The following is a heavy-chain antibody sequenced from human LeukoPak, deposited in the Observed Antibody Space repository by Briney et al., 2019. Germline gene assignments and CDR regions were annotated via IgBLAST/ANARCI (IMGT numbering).Heavy chain of an antibody. D-gene: IGHD6-19*01. Sequence: GGSLRLSCAASGFTFSSYSMNWVRQAPGKGPEWVSYISTYRRSIYYADSAKGRFTISRDDAKNSLHLQMNSLRAEDTAVYYCAREASSGWSNWYFDLWGRGTLVTVSS. CDR3: AREASSGWSNWYFDL. CDR2: ISTYRRSI. CDR1: GFTFSSYS. V-gene: IGHV3-48*01. J-gene: IGHJ2*01.